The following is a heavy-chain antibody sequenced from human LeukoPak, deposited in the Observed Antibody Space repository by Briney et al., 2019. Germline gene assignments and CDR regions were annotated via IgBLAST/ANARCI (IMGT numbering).Heavy chain of an antibody. CDR3: ARVFGQQLGAFDI. V-gene: IGHV4-34*01. Sequence: SETLSLTCAVYGGSISGHYWSWIRQPPGKGLEWIEEINESGSTNHNPSLKSRVTTSVDTSKNQFSLKLNSVTAADTAIYYCARVFGQQLGAFDIWGQGTMVIVSS. CDR2: INESGST. CDR1: GGSISGHY. J-gene: IGHJ3*02. D-gene: IGHD6-13*01.